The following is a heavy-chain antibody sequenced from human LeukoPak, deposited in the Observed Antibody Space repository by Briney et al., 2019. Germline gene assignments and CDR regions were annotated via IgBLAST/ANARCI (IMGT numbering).Heavy chain of an antibody. CDR3: ARGVRGIQLWLRRNWFDP. CDR1: GGSISSYC. J-gene: IGHJ5*02. CDR2: IYYSGST. D-gene: IGHD5-18*01. V-gene: IGHV4-59*01. Sequence: SETLSLTCTVSGGSISSYCWSWIRQPPGKGLEWIGYIYYSGSTNYNPSLKSRVTISVDTSKNQFSLKLSSVTAADTAVYYCARGVRGIQLWLRRNWFDPWGQGTLVTVSS.